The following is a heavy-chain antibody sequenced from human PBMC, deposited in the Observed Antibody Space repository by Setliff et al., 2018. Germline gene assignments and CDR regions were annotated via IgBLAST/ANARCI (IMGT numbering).Heavy chain of an antibody. J-gene: IGHJ6*03. V-gene: IGHV3-7*01. CDR1: GFTFSTSW. D-gene: IGHD3-10*01. CDR3: ARDATHFSKFRGINIRYFNMDV. Sequence: QTGGSLRLSCAVSGFTFSTSWMSWVRQAPGKGLEWVANINQDGSQKYYVDSVKGRFITTRNNAKNSVFLQLTSLRAEDTAVYYCARDATHFSKFRGINIRYFNMDVWGKGTTVTVSS. CDR2: INQDGSQK.